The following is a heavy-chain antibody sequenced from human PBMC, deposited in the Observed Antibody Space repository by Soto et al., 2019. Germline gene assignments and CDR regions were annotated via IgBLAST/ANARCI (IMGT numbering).Heavy chain of an antibody. D-gene: IGHD5-12*01. J-gene: IGHJ2*01. Sequence: GGSLRLSCASSGFTFISYSMNLVRQAPGKGLEWVSSISSSSSYIYYADSVKGRFTISRDNAKNSLYLQMNSLRAEDTAVYYCARAKQIPRGYSGYDYWYFDLWGRGTLVTVSS. CDR2: ISSSSSYI. CDR3: ARAKQIPRGYSGYDYWYFDL. CDR1: GFTFISYS. V-gene: IGHV3-21*01.